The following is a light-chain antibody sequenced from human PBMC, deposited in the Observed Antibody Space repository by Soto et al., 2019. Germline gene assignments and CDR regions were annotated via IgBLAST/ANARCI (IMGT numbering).Light chain of an antibody. Sequence: DIQMTQSPSTLSASVGDRVTITCRASQSISSWLAWYQQKPGKAPKLLIYKASSLESGVPTRFSGSGSGKEFTLTISSLQPDDFATYYFQQYNSYSWTFGQGTKVEIK. CDR2: KAS. CDR1: QSISSW. CDR3: QQYNSYSWT. J-gene: IGKJ1*01. V-gene: IGKV1-5*03.